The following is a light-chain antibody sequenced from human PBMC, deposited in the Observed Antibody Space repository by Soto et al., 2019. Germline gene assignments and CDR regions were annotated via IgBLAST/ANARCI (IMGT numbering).Light chain of an antibody. CDR2: GAS. V-gene: IGKV3-20*01. CDR3: QQYGSSPPIT. CDR1: QSVSSTY. J-gene: IGKJ5*01. Sequence: ETVLTQSPGTLSLSPGERATLSCRASQSVSSTYLAWYQQKPGQAPRPLIYGASSRATGIPDRFSGSGSGTDFTLTISRLEPEDFAVYYCQQYGSSPPITFGQGTRLEV.